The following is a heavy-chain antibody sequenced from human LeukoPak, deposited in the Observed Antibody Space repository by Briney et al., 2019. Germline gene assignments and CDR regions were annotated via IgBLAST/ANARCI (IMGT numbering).Heavy chain of an antibody. CDR1: GYTFTGYY. Sequence: ASVKVSCKASGYTFTGYYMHWVRQAPGQGLEWMGWINPNSGGTNYAQKFQGRVTMTADTSISTAYMELSRLRSDDTAVYYCARDIRRVGYGSSTGCDVGYYYYGLDVWGQGTMVTVSS. CDR2: INPNSGGT. V-gene: IGHV1-2*02. CDR3: ARDIRRVGYGSSTGCDVGYYYYGLDV. J-gene: IGHJ6*02. D-gene: IGHD2-2*01.